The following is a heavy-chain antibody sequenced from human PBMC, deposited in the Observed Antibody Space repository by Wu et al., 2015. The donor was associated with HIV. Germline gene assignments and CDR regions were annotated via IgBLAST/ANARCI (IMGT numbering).Heavy chain of an antibody. Sequence: QVQLVQSGAEVKKPGSSVTVSCEASGGTFSTYAISWVRQAPGQGPEWMGRIIPVFDTTNYAQKFQGRVTITAAESTRTAYMELSSLRSEDTAMYFCASYSDSSGSYIFPFDSWGQGTLVTVSS. CDR2: IIPVFDTT. V-gene: IGHV1-69*13. J-gene: IGHJ4*02. CDR3: ASYSDSSGSYIFPFDS. D-gene: IGHD3-22*01. CDR1: GGTFSTYA.